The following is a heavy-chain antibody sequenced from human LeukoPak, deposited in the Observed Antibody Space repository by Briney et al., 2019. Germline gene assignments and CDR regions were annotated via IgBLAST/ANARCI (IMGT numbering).Heavy chain of an antibody. CDR1: GGSISSYY. CDR3: ARGAMVRVIQYYMDV. D-gene: IGHD3-10*01. Sequence: SETLSLTCTVSGGSISSYYWSWIRQPAGKGLEWIGRIYTSGSTNYNPSLKSRVTMSVDASKNQFSLKLSSVTAVDTAVYYCARGAMVRVIQYYMDVWGKGTTVTISS. J-gene: IGHJ6*03. V-gene: IGHV4-4*07. CDR2: IYTSGST.